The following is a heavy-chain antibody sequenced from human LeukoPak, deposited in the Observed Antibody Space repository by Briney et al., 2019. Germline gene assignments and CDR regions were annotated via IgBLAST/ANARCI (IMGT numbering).Heavy chain of an antibody. CDR2: TYYRSKWYN. D-gene: IGHD3-9*01. Sequence: SQTLSLTCAISGDSVSSNSAAWNWIRQSPSRGLEWLGRTYYRSKWYNDYAVSVKSRITINPDTSKNQFSLQLNSVTPEDTAVYYCARDFSLYDILTGYSEYYYFDYWGQGTLVTVSS. CDR1: GDSVSSNSAA. V-gene: IGHV6-1*01. J-gene: IGHJ4*02. CDR3: ARDFSLYDILTGYSEYYYFDY.